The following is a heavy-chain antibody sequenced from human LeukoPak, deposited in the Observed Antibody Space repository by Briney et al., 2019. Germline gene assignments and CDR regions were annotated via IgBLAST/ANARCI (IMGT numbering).Heavy chain of an antibody. J-gene: IGHJ4*02. D-gene: IGHD6-6*01. CDR1: GGSFSGYY. Sequence: SETLSLTCAVYGGSFSGYYWSWIRQPPGKGLEWIGEINHSGSTKYNPSLKSRVTISADTSKNQFSLRLSSVTAADTAVYYCARHRAYSSSSPFDYWGQGTLVTVSS. V-gene: IGHV4-34*01. CDR2: INHSGST. CDR3: ARHRAYSSSSPFDY.